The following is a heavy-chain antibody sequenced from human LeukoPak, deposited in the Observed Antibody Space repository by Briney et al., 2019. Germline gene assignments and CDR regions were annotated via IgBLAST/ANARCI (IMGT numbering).Heavy chain of an antibody. Sequence: GGSLRLSCTATGFTFSSYAMSWVRQAPGKGLEWVSAISGSGGSTYYADSVKGRFTISRDNSKNTLYLQMNSLRAEDTAVYYCAKGSEGATWAPTDYWGQGTLVTVSS. CDR1: GFTFSSYA. D-gene: IGHD1-26*01. V-gene: IGHV3-23*01. CDR3: AKGSEGATWAPTDY. J-gene: IGHJ4*02. CDR2: ISGSGGST.